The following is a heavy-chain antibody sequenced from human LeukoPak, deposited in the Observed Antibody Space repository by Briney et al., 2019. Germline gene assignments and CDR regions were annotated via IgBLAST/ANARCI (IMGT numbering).Heavy chain of an antibody. CDR3: ARAFGGDPGYYYYMDV. CDR1: GYTFTSYG. D-gene: IGHD3-10*01. V-gene: IGHV1-18*01. CDR2: IIAYTGYT. Sequence: GASVKVSCKASGYTFTSYGISWVRQAPGQGLEWMGWIIAYTGYTNYAQNFQGRVTMTTDTSTSTAYMELRSLRPDDTAVYYCARAFGGDPGYYYYMDVWGKGTTVTVSS. J-gene: IGHJ6*03.